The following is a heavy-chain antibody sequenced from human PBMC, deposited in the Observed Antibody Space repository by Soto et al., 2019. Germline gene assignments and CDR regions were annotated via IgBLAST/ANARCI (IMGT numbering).Heavy chain of an antibody. J-gene: IGHJ4*02. CDR3: ARSVAGLVDY. Sequence: SETLSLTCTVSGGSISSSSSYWGWIRQPPGKGLEWIGYIYYSGSTNYNPSLKSRVTISVDTSKNQFSLKLSSVTAADTAVYYCARSVAGLVDYWGQGTLVTVSS. CDR1: GGSISSSSSY. V-gene: IGHV4-61*05. D-gene: IGHD6-19*01. CDR2: IYYSGST.